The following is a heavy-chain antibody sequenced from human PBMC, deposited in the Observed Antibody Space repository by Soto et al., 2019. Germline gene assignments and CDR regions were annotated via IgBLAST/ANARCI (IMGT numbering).Heavy chain of an antibody. CDR2: IDPSDSQT. CDR3: ARRGSSSSYYYYGMDV. Sequence: GESLKISCKGSGYSFAGYWITWVRQKPGKGLEWMGRIDPSDSQTYYSPSFRGHVTISAEKSISTAYLQWSSLKASDAAMYYCARRGSSSSYYYYGMDVWGQGTTVTVSS. J-gene: IGHJ6*02. V-gene: IGHV5-10-1*01. CDR1: GYSFAGYW. D-gene: IGHD6-6*01.